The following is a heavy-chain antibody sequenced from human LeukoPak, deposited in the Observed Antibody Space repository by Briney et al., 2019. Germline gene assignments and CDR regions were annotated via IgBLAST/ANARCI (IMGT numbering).Heavy chain of an antibody. CDR1: GYTFTSYG. D-gene: IGHD1-1*01. CDR3: ARAPLGDNWNDGLDWFDP. Sequence: GASVKVSCKASGYTFTSYGISWVRQAPGQGLEWMGWISAYNGNTNYAQKLQGRVTMTTDTSTSTAYMELRSLRSDDTAVYYCARAPLGDNWNDGLDWFDPWGQGTLVTVSS. CDR2: ISAYNGNT. J-gene: IGHJ5*02. V-gene: IGHV1-18*01.